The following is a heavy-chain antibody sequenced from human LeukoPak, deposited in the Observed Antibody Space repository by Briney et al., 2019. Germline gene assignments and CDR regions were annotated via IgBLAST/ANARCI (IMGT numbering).Heavy chain of an antibody. D-gene: IGHD2-2*02. CDR2: IKSKTDGGTT. V-gene: IGHV3-15*01. J-gene: IGHJ3*02. CDR3: TTGGVRVPAAINAFDI. Sequence: GGSLRLSCAASGFTFSNAWMSWVRQAPGKGLEWVGRIKSKTDGGTTDYAAPVKGRFTISRDDSKNTLYLQMNSLKTEDTAVYYCTTGGVRVPAAINAFDIWGQGTMVTVSS. CDR1: GFTFSNAW.